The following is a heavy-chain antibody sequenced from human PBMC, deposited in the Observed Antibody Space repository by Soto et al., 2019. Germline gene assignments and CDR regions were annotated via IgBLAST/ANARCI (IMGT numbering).Heavy chain of an antibody. CDR2: IYYSGST. D-gene: IGHD3-10*01. Sequence: SETLSLTCTVSGGSISSGGYYWSWIRQHPGKGLEWIGYIYYSGSTYYNPSLKSRVTISVDTSKNQFPLKLSSVTAADTAVYYCARVGTYGSGSYLDYWGQGTLVTVSS. V-gene: IGHV4-31*03. J-gene: IGHJ4*02. CDR3: ARVGTYGSGSYLDY. CDR1: GGSISSGGYY.